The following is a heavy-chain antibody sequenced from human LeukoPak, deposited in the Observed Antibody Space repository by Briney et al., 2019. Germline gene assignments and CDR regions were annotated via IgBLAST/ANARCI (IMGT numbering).Heavy chain of an antibody. CDR1: GYTFTSYG. CDR3: ARARGDIVPDCFDY. V-gene: IGHV1-18*01. CDR2: ISAYNGNT. Sequence: ASVKVSCKASGYTFTSYGISWVRQAPGQGLEWMGWISAYNGNTNYAQKLQGRFTMTTDTSTSTAYMEVSSLRADDTAVYYGARARGDIVPDCFDYWAQGTLVSV. J-gene: IGHJ4*02. D-gene: IGHD2-15*01.